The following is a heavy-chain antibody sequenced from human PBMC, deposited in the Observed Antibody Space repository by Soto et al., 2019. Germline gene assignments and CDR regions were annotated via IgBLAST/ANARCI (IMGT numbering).Heavy chain of an antibody. V-gene: IGHV4-4*02. CDR3: SRGLGRSGWYSPWDAFDI. J-gene: IGHJ3*02. D-gene: IGHD6-19*01. CDR1: GGSISSSNW. CDR2: IYHSGST. Sequence: SETLSLTCAVSGGSISSSNWWRWVRQPPGKGLEWIGEIYHSGSTNYNPSLKSRVTISVDKSKNQFSLQLSSVTAADTALYYCSRGLGRSGWYSPWDAFDIWGQGTMVT.